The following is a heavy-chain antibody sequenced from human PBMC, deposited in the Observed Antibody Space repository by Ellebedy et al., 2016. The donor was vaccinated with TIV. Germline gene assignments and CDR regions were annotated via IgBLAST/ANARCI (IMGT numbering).Heavy chain of an antibody. V-gene: IGHV3-21*01. J-gene: IGHJ4*02. D-gene: IGHD5-18*01. CDR2: IGTTSGIHI. CDR1: GFTFSNYH. Sequence: GESLKISXEASGFTFSNYHMNWVRQAPGKGLEWLSTIGTTSGIHIHYADSVKGRFTVSRDNAMNSLYLHMSSLRADDTAVYYCARDPDTSNKIDYWGQGTLVTVSS. CDR3: ARDPDTSNKIDY.